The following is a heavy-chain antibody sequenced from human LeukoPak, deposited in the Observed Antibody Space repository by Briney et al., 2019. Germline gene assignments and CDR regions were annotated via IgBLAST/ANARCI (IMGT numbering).Heavy chain of an antibody. CDR1: GGSFSGYY. D-gene: IGHD2-2*01. CDR2: INHSGST. J-gene: IGHJ6*03. Sequence: PSETLSLTCAVYGGSFSGYYWSWIRQPPGKGLEWIGEINHSGSTNYNPSLKSRVTISVDTSKNQFSLKLSSVTAADTAVYYCARGRLVYQLLKSYYYCYMDVWGKGTTVTVSS. V-gene: IGHV4-34*01. CDR3: ARGRLVYQLLKSYYYCYMDV.